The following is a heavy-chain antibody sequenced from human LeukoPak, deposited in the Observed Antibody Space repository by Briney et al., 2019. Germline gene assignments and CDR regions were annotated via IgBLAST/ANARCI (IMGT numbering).Heavy chain of an antibody. CDR2: IRSRDRTI. Sequence: PGGSLRLSCAASGFTFSTYSINWVRQAPGKGLEWVSYIRSRDRTIYYADSVKGRFTISRDNAKNSLYLQMNSLRAEDTAVYYCARDRGWGMDVWGKGTTVTISS. CDR3: ARDRGWGMDV. CDR1: GFTFSTYS. J-gene: IGHJ6*03. V-gene: IGHV3-48*04. D-gene: IGHD3-16*01.